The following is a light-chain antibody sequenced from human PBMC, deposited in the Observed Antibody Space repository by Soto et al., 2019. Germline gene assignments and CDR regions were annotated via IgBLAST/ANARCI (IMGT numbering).Light chain of an antibody. J-gene: IGLJ1*01. CDR1: SSKIGADYE. CDR3: QSYDNTLKGCV. Sequence: QSVLTQPPSVSGAPGQGVIISCTGGSSKIGADYEVHWYQQLPGTAPKLLIYGNTNRPSGVPDRFSGSKSGSSASLAITGLQAEDEAEYYCQSYDNTLKGCVFGTGTKVTVL. V-gene: IGLV1-40*01. CDR2: GNT.